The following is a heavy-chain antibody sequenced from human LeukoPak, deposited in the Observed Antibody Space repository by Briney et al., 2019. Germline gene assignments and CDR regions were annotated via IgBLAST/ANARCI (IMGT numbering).Heavy chain of an antibody. CDR2: ISSTSSTI. CDR1: GFSFSSYS. J-gene: IGHJ6*02. D-gene: IGHD6-6*01. Sequence: PGGSLRLSCAASGFSFSSYSMNWVRQAPGKGLECVSYISSTSSTIYYADSVKGRFTISRDNAKNSLYLQLNSLRAEDTAVYYCATRLVGIAGRPSYYGMDVWGQGTTVTVSS. V-gene: IGHV3-48*01. CDR3: ATRLVGIAGRPSYYGMDV.